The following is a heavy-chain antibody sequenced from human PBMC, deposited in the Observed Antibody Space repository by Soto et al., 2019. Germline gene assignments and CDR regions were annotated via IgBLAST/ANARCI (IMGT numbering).Heavy chain of an antibody. V-gene: IGHV1-2*04. CDR2: INPNTGGT. Sequence: ASVKVSCKASGYTFTGYYMHWVRQAPGQGLEWMGWINPNTGGTNYAQKFRSWVTLTRDTPISTAYMELSRLRSDDTAVYYCARDVNDILTGYTYYCFAYWGQGTLVTVSS. CDR1: GYTFTGYY. D-gene: IGHD3-9*01. J-gene: IGHJ4*02. CDR3: ARDVNDILTGYTYYCFAY.